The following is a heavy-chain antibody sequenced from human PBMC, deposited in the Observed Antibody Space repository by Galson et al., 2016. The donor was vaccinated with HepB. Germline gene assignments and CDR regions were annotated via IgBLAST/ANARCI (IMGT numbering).Heavy chain of an antibody. Sequence: SVKVSCKASGYTFTSYDINWVRQTTGQGLEWMGWMNPNSDDTGYAPRFQGRVTMTRNSSTSTAYMELSSLRSEDTAVYYCARQRTLRYVDWLSISYSYALDVWGQGTTVTVSS. J-gene: IGHJ6*02. V-gene: IGHV1-8*01. CDR1: GYTFTSYD. CDR2: MNPNSDDT. D-gene: IGHD3-9*01. CDR3: ARQRTLRYVDWLSISYSYALDV.